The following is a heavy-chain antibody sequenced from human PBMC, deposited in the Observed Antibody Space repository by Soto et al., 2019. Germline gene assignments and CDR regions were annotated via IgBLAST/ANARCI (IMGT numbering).Heavy chain of an antibody. CDR2: MYHSGNP. V-gene: IGHV4-38-2*01. Sequence: SETLSLPCVVSGYSISSGYYWGWIRQAPGKGLEWIGSMYHSGNPYSNPSLNSRATISVDTSKNHFSLELSSVTAADTTVYYCPRVEVRATIIDGFNVWGQGTMVTVSS. D-gene: IGHD3-10*01. CDR1: GYSISSGYY. CDR3: PRVEVRATIIDGFNV. J-gene: IGHJ3*01.